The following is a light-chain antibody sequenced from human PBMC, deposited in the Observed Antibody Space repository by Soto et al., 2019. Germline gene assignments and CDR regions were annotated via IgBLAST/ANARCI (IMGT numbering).Light chain of an antibody. CDR2: WAS. CDR1: QSVLSSSNSLNY. Sequence: DIVMTQSPDSLAVSLGERATINCKSSQSVLSSSNSLNYLTWFQQMPGQPPRLLIYWASTRESGVPARFSGGGSGTDFTRTIRSLQADDVAVYYCQQYYSAPYTFGQGTQLEIK. CDR3: QQYYSAPYT. J-gene: IGKJ2*01. V-gene: IGKV4-1*01.